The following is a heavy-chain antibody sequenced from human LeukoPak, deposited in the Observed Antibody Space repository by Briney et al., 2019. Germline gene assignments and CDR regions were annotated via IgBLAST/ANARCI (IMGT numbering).Heavy chain of an antibody. D-gene: IGHD2-2*01. Sequence: GASVKVSCKASGGTFSSYAISWVRQAPGQGLEWMGGIIPIFGTANYAQKFQGRVTITTDESTSTAYMELSSLRSEDTAVYYCARTDCSSTSCYPDYYYYYVDVWGKGTTVTVSS. J-gene: IGHJ6*03. CDR2: IIPIFGTA. CDR3: ARTDCSSTSCYPDYYYYYVDV. V-gene: IGHV1-69*05. CDR1: GGTFSSYA.